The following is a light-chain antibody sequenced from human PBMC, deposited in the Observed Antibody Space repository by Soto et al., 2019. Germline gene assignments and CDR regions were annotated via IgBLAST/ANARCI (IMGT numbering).Light chain of an antibody. Sequence: QPVLTQPASVSGSPGQSITISCTGTSSDVGGYNYVSWYQQHLGKAPKVMIYDVSNRPSGVSNRFSGSKSGNTASLTISGLQAEDEADYYCSSYTTTSTLVFGGGTKLTVL. CDR3: SSYTTTSTLV. V-gene: IGLV2-14*01. J-gene: IGLJ3*02. CDR2: DVS. CDR1: SSDVGGYNY.